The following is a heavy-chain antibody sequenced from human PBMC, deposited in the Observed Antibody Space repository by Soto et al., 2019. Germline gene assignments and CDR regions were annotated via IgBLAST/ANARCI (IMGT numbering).Heavy chain of an antibody. CDR1: GYTFTSYG. Sequence: ASVKVSCKASGYTFTSYGISWVRQAPGQGLEWMGWISAYNGNTNYAQKLQGRVTMTTDTSTSTAYMELRSLRSDDTAVYYCARETHPIMYYDFWSGWRLDGYYGMDVWGQGTTVTV. D-gene: IGHD3-3*01. V-gene: IGHV1-18*01. CDR3: ARETHPIMYYDFWSGWRLDGYYGMDV. J-gene: IGHJ6*02. CDR2: ISAYNGNT.